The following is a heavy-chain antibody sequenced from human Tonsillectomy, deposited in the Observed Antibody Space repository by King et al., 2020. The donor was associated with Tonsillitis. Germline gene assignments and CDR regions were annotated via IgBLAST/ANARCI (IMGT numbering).Heavy chain of an antibody. CDR3: ARLEDYGYQPSHFDY. CDR2: IYPGDSDT. J-gene: IGHJ4*02. CDR1: GYSFTSYW. D-gene: IGHD4-17*01. V-gene: IGHV5-51*01. Sequence: VQLVESGAEVKKPGESLKISCKDSGYSFTSYWIGWVRQMPGKGLEWMGIIYPGDSDTRYSPSFQGQVTISADKSISTAYLQWSSLKASDTAMYYCARLEDYGYQPSHFDYWGQGTLVTVSS.